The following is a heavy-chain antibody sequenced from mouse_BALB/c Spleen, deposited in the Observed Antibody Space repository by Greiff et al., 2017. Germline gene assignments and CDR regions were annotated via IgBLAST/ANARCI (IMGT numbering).Heavy chain of an antibody. CDR1: GFAFSRYW. CDR2: INPDSSTI. J-gene: IGHJ3*01. CDR3: ARPSHYYGSSYPWFAY. D-gene: IGHD1-1*01. V-gene: IGHV4-1*02. Sequence: EVMLVESGGGLVQPGGSLKLSCAASGFAFSRYWMSWVRQAPGKGLEWIGEINPDSSTINYTPSLKDKFIISRDNAKNTLYLQMSKVRSEDTALYYSARPSHYYGSSYPWFAYWGQGTLVTVSA.